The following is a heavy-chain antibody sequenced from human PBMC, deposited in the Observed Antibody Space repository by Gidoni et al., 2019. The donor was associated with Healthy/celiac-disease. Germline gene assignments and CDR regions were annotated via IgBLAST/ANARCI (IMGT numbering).Heavy chain of an antibody. D-gene: IGHD2-15*01. CDR2: ISSSSSYI. Sequence: SGFTFSSYSMNWVRQAPGKGLEWVSSISSSSSYIYYADSVKGRFTISRDNAKNSLYLQMNSLRAEDTAVYYCARGRDIVVVVAATPAHYYYYGMDVWGQGTTVTVSS. J-gene: IGHJ6*02. CDR3: ARGRDIVVVVAATPAHYYYYGMDV. V-gene: IGHV3-21*01. CDR1: GFTFSSYS.